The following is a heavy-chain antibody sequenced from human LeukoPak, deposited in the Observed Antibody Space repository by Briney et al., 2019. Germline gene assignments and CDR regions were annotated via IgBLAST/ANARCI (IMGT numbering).Heavy chain of an antibody. CDR1: GFTFSSYT. J-gene: IGHJ4*02. CDR2: ISSSSSYI. D-gene: IGHD1-7*01. V-gene: IGHV3-21*01. CDR3: ARDLESGTTAY. Sequence: GGSLRLSCAASGFTFSSYTMNWVRQAPGKGLEWVSSISSSSSYIYYADSVKGRFTISRDNAKNSLYLQMNSLRAEDTAVYYCARDLESGTTAYWGQGTLVTVSS.